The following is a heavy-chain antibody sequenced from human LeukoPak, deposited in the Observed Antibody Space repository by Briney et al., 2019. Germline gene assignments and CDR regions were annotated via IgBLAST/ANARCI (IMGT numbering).Heavy chain of an antibody. CDR3: ARGSGWHPYYFDY. CDR1: GYTFTGYY. V-gene: IGHV1-2*06. D-gene: IGHD6-19*01. J-gene: IGHJ4*02. Sequence: ASVKVSCKASGYTFTGYYMHWVRQAPGQGLEWMGRINPNSGGTNYAQKCQGRVTMTRDTSISTAYMELSRLRSDDTAVYYCARGSGWHPYYFDYWGQGTLVTVSS. CDR2: INPNSGGT.